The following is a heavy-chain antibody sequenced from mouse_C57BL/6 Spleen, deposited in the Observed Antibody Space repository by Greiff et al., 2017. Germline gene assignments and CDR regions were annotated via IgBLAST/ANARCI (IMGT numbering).Heavy chain of an antibody. CDR3: ARDYSNYGYFDV. J-gene: IGHJ1*03. CDR2: SRNKANDYTT. Sequence: EVKLVESGGGLVQSGRSLRLSCATSGFTFSDFYMEWVRQAPGKGLEWIAASRNKANDYTTEYSASVKGRFIVSRDTSQSILYLQMNALRAEDTAIYYCARDYSNYGYFDVWGTGTTVTVSS. V-gene: IGHV7-1*01. D-gene: IGHD2-5*01. CDR1: GFTFSDFY.